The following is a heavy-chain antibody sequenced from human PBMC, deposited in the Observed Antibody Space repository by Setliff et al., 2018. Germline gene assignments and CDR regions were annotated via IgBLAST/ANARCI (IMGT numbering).Heavy chain of an antibody. CDR3: ARGRAHYYFSGSFMDY. Sequence: ASVKVSCKASGYTFLNYDIHWVRQAPGQGLEWMGWMNAGNGNTEYSQKFKGRVTLSRDTSANIAYMELRSLTSEDTAVYYCARGRAHYYFSGSFMDYWGQGTLGTVS. J-gene: IGHJ4*02. CDR1: GYTFLNYD. CDR2: MNAGNGNT. V-gene: IGHV1-3*01. D-gene: IGHD3-10*01.